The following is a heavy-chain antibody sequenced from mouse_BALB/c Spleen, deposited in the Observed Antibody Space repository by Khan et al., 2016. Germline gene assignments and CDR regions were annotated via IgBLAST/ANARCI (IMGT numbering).Heavy chain of an antibody. J-gene: IGHJ2*01. D-gene: IGHD3-2*02. Sequence: VQLQESGAELVRPGASVKLSCKTSGYIFTSYWLHWVKQRSGQGLEWIARIYPGTDNTYYNEQLKDKATLTADKTSSTAYMQLSSLKSEDSAVYACAREEALYYFDYWGQGTTLTVSS. V-gene: IGHV1S132*01. CDR1: GYIFTSYW. CDR2: IYPGTDNT. CDR3: AREEALYYFDY.